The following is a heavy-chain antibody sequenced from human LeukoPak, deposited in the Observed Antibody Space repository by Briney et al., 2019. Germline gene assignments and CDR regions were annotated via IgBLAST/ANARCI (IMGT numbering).Heavy chain of an antibody. CDR2: ISAYNGDT. D-gene: IGHD6-13*01. V-gene: IGHV1-18*01. J-gene: IGHJ4*02. CDR1: GYTFTSYG. Sequence: ASVKVSCKASGYTFTSYGINWVRQAPGQGLEWMGWISAYNGDTNYARKLQGRVTMTTDTSTSTAYMELRSLRSDDTAVYYCAKDPSSSWFGDYFDYWGQGTLVTVSS. CDR3: AKDPSSSWFGDYFDY.